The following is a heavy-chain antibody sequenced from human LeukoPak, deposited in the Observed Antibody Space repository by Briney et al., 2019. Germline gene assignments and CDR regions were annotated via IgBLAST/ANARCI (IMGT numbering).Heavy chain of an antibody. V-gene: IGHV3-21*01. CDR1: GFTFSSYS. D-gene: IGHD3-9*01. J-gene: IGHJ5*02. CDR3: ARAANPSYYDILTGYYDNWFDP. CDR2: TSSSSSYI. Sequence: PGGSLRLSCAASGFTFSSYSMNWVRQAPGKGLDWVSSTSSSSSYIYYADSVKGRFTISRDNAKNSLYLQMNSLRAEDTAVYYCARAANPSYYDILTGYYDNWFDPWGQGTLVTVSS.